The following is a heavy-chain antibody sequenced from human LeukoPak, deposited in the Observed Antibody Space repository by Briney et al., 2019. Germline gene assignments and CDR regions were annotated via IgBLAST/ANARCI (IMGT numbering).Heavy chain of an antibody. D-gene: IGHD2-2*01. J-gene: IGHJ6*01. CDR1: GFTFSSYA. Sequence: GGSLRLSCAASGFTFSSYAMHWVRQAPGKGLEWVAVLSYDGSNKYYADSVKGRFTISRDNSKNTLYLQMNSLRAEDTAVYYCARVHCSSTSCEYYYYYGMDVWGQGTTVTVSS. CDR2: LSYDGSNK. V-gene: IGHV3-30*04. CDR3: ARVHCSSTSCEYYYYYGMDV.